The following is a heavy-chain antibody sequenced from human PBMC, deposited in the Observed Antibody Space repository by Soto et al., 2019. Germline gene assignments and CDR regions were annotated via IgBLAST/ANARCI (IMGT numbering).Heavy chain of an antibody. J-gene: IGHJ4*02. V-gene: IGHV1-3*04. CDR2: INTGTGDT. CDR3: ARARLRWGELPDY. CDR1: GYTFTSYY. D-gene: IGHD3-16*01. Sequence: GASVKVSCKASGYTFTSYYMHWVRQAPGQGLEWMGWINTGTGDTRYSQSFQGRVTITRDTSATTAYMELSRLRSGDTAVYFWARARLRWGELPDYWGPETLVTVS.